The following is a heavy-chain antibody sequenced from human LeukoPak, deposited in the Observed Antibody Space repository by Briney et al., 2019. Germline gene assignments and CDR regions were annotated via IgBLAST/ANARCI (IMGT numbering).Heavy chain of an antibody. CDR2: IYTSGST. V-gene: IGHV4-61*02. D-gene: IGHD3-9*01. CDR3: ARLTYYDILTGYIKGMDV. J-gene: IGHJ6*04. CDR1: GGSISSGSYY. Sequence: SETLSLTCTVSGGSISSGSYYWSWIRQPAGKGLEWIGRIYTSGSTNYNPSLKSRVTISVDTSKNQFSLKLSSVTAADTAVYYCARLTYYDILTGYIKGMDVWGKGTTVTISS.